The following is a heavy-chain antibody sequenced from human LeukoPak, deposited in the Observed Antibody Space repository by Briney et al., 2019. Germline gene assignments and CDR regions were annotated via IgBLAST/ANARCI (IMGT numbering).Heavy chain of an antibody. V-gene: IGHV4-39*07. J-gene: IGHJ4*02. Sequence: SETMSLTCTVSGGSISSSSYYWTWIRQPPGKGLEWIGEMNDSGGINYNPSLKSQDTISVDTSKNQFSLRLSSVTAADTAVYYCARGPDCSGGTCTHRHLDNWGQGTLVTVSS. D-gene: IGHD2-15*01. CDR1: GGSISSSSYY. CDR3: ARGPDCSGGTCTHRHLDN. CDR2: MNDSGGI.